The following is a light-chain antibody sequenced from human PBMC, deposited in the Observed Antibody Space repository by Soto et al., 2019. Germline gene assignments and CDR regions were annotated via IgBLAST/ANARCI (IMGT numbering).Light chain of an antibody. Sequence: IVLTQSPATLSLSPGERATLSCRASQSVSSYLAWYQHKPGQAPRLLIYDASNRATGIPARFSGSGSGTDFTLTISSLQSEDFAVYYCQQYNNWPSLFTFGPGTKVDIK. J-gene: IGKJ3*01. CDR2: DAS. V-gene: IGKV3-11*01. CDR1: QSVSSY. CDR3: QQYNNWPSLFT.